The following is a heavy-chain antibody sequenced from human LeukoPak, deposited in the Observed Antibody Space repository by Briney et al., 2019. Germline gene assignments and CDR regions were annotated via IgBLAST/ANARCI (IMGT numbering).Heavy chain of an antibody. CDR2: KYYTGSS. D-gene: IGHD6-19*01. J-gene: IGHJ4*02. Sequence: SETLSLTCTVSGGSISSNNYYWAWIRQPPGKGLEWIGSKYYTGSSYYNPSLKSRVTMSLDTSKNRLSLRLTSVTAADTAVYYCARHYGSSGWFDYWGQGILVTVSS. CDR3: ARHYGSSGWFDY. CDR1: GGSISSNNYY. V-gene: IGHV4-39*01.